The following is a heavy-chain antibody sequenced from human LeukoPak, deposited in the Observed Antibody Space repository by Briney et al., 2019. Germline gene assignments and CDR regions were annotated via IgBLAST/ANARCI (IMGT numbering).Heavy chain of an antibody. V-gene: IGHV3-48*01. J-gene: IGHJ6*02. CDR1: GFTFSSYG. D-gene: IGHD2-21*02. CDR3: ARENFVVVTGPYYGMDV. Sequence: GGSLRLSCAASGFTFSSYGMTWVRQAPGKGLEWVSYISSSSSTIYYADSVKGRFTISRDNAKNSLYLQMNSLRAEDTAVYYCARENFVVVTGPYYGMDVWGQGTTVTVSS. CDR2: ISSSSSTI.